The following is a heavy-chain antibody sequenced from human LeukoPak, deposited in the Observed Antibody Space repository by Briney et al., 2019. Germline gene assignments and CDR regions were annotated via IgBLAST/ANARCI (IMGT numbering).Heavy chain of an antibody. Sequence: PSETLSLTCTVSGGSISSGSYYWSWIRQPAGKGLEWIGRIYTSGSTNYNPSLKSRVTISVDTSKNQFSLKLSSVTAADTAVYYCARGQGDCSGGSCYSPSYGSRVYYYYYYMDVWGKGTTVTVSS. CDR3: ARGQGDCSGGSCYSPSYGSRVYYYYYYMDV. CDR2: IYTSGST. J-gene: IGHJ6*03. V-gene: IGHV4-61*02. CDR1: GGSISSGSYY. D-gene: IGHD2-15*01.